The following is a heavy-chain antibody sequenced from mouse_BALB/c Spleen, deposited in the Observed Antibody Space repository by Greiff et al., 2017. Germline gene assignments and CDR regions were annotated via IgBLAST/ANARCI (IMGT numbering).Heavy chain of an antibody. V-gene: IGHV5-17*02. CDR3: TRSGVVPYDLDY. CDR2: ISSGSSTN. Sequence: EVMLVESGGGLVQPGGSLKLSCAASGFTFSSYGVRWVRQAPEKGLEWVAYISSGSSTNYYADTVKGRFTISRDNPKNTLFLQMTSLRSEDTALYYCTRSGVVPYDLDYWGQGTTLTVSS. CDR1: GFTFSSYG. D-gene: IGHD1-1*01. J-gene: IGHJ2*01.